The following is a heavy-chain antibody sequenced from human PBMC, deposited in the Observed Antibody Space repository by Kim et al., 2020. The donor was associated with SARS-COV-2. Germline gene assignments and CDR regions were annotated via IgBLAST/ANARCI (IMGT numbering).Heavy chain of an antibody. J-gene: IGHJ4*02. Sequence: GGSLRLSCAASGLTFGSYVMTWVRQAPGKGLEWISRISASGETTYYADSVKGRFTVSRDNSKNTLFLQMNSLRGEDTAVYYCANTRGTAYLDYWGQGTLVTVSS. CDR2: ISASGETT. D-gene: IGHD1-1*01. CDR3: ANTRGTAYLDY. CDR1: GLTFGSYV. V-gene: IGHV3-23*01.